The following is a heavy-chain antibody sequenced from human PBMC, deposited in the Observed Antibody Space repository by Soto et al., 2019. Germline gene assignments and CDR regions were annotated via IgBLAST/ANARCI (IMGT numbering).Heavy chain of an antibody. CDR3: ALSLLWFGELSGFDY. D-gene: IGHD3-10*01. CDR2: IIPIFGTA. V-gene: IGHV1-69*06. J-gene: IGHJ4*02. Sequence: VASVKVSCKASGGTFSSYAISWVRQAPGQGLEWMGGIIPIFGTANYAQKFQGRVTITADKSTSTAYMELSSLRSEDTAVYYCALSLLWFGELSGFDYWGQGTLVTVSS. CDR1: GGTFSSYA.